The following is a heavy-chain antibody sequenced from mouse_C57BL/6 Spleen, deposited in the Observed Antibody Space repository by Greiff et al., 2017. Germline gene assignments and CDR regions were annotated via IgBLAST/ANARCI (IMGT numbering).Heavy chain of an antibody. V-gene: IGHV2-2*01. Sequence: VQRVESGPGLVQPSQSLSITCTVSGFSLTSYGVHWVRQSPGKGLEWLGVIWSGGSTDYNAAFISRLSISKDNSKRQVFFKMNSLQADDTAIYYWARNGDDGYYAWFAYWGQGTLVTVSA. CDR3: ARNGDDGYYAWFAY. CDR2: IWSGGST. CDR1: GFSLTSYG. J-gene: IGHJ3*01. D-gene: IGHD2-3*01.